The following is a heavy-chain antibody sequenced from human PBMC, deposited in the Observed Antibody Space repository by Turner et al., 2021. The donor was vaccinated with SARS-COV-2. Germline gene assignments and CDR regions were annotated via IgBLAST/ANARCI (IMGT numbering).Heavy chain of an antibody. CDR1: GYTLSEIS. D-gene: IGHD6-13*01. CDR2: FDLEVGET. J-gene: IGHJ6*03. Sequence: QDQLVQSGGEVKKPGASVKVSCKVSGYTLSEISMHWVRQSPGKGHEWMGGFDLEVGETIYAQKFQGRVTMTEDTSTDTAYMELRSMRSEDTDVYDYATVRETYSRPRYHCYMDDWGTGTTVTVSS. V-gene: IGHV1-24*01. CDR3: ATVRETYSRPRYHCYMDD.